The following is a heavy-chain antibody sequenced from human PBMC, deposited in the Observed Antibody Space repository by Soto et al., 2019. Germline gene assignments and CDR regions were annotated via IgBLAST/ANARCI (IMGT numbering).Heavy chain of an antibody. D-gene: IGHD6-13*01. CDR2: IRGKTDTYAT. CDR3: TKRIGAYAMDV. V-gene: IGHV3-73*01. CDR1: GLPFSGSS. J-gene: IGHJ6*02. Sequence: GGTMSLSCSASGLPFSGSSVHGVRQASGKGLEWVGRIRGKTDTYATAYAAPVRGRFTISRDDSKNTAYLQMNSLKTEDTAVYFCTKRIGAYAMDVWGQGTTVTVSS.